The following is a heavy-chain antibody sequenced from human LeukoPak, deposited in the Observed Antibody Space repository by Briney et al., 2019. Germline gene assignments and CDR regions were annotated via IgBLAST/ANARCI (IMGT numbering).Heavy chain of an antibody. Sequence: GGSLRLSCAASGFTFSSYGMHWVRQAPGKGLEWVAVISYDGSNKYYADSVKGRFTISRDNSKNTLYLQMNSLRAEDTAVYYCARSPYGGDFWSGYYVGPLDYWGQGALVTVSS. J-gene: IGHJ4*02. CDR3: ARSPYGGDFWSGYYVGPLDY. V-gene: IGHV3-30*03. D-gene: IGHD3-3*01. CDR1: GFTFSSYG. CDR2: ISYDGSNK.